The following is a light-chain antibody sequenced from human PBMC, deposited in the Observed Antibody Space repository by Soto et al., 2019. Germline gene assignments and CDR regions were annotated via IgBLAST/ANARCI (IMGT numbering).Light chain of an antibody. J-gene: IGKJ1*01. Sequence: EIVMTQSPATLSVSPGERATLSCRASQSVSSNLAWYQQKPGQAPRLLIYGASTRATGIPARFSGSGSGTEFTLTISSLQSEDFAIYYGKPYNNSPSTFAQRTKV. V-gene: IGKV3-15*01. CDR3: KPYNNSPST. CDR1: QSVSSN. CDR2: GAS.